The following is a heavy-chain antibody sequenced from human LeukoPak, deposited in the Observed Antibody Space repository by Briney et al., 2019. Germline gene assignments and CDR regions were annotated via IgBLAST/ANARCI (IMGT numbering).Heavy chain of an antibody. V-gene: IGHV4-31*03. Sequence: SQTLSLTCTVSGGSMNSGGYYWSWIRQHPGKGLEWLGYIYYSGSTYYNPSLKSRVTISVDTSKNQFSLKLSSVTAADTAVYYCARELMVPDGGGYYYYYMDVWGQGTTVTVSS. CDR1: GGSMNSGGYY. CDR2: IYYSGST. CDR3: ARELMVPDGGGYYYYYMDV. J-gene: IGHJ6*03. D-gene: IGHD3-10*01.